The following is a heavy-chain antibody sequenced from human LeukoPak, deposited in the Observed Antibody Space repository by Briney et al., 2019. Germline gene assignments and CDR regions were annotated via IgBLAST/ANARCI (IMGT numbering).Heavy chain of an antibody. CDR2: ISGSGGST. D-gene: IGHD2-15*01. J-gene: IGHJ4*01. CDR1: GFTFSSYA. Sequence: GGSLRLSCAASGFTFSSYAMSWVRQAPGKGLEWVSAISGSGGSTYYADSVKGRFTISGDNSKNTLYLQINSLRAEDTAVYYCARSVVAALFDYWGQGTLVTVSS. CDR3: ARSVVAALFDY. V-gene: IGHV3-23*01.